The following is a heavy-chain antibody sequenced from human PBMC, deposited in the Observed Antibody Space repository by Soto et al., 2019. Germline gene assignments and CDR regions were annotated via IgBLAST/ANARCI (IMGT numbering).Heavy chain of an antibody. CDR3: ARANWYSEY. D-gene: IGHD7-27*01. V-gene: IGHV4-34*01. J-gene: IGHJ4*02. Sequence: PSETLSLTCAVYGGSFSGYYWSWIRQPPGKGLEWIGEINHSGSTNYNPSLKSRVTISVDTSKNQFSLKLSSVTAADTAVYYCARANWYSEYWGQGIPVTVPS. CDR2: INHSGST. CDR1: GGSFSGYY.